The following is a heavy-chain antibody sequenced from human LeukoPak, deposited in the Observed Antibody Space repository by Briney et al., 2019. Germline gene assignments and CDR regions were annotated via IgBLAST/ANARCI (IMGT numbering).Heavy chain of an antibody. CDR1: GFTFSSYA. V-gene: IGHV3-23*01. CDR3: AKDRWDLRFLVWSTHTIFDY. Sequence: GGSLRLSCAASGFTFSSYAMSWVRQAPGKGLEWVSAISGSGGSTYYADSVKGRFTISRDNSKNTLYLQMNSLRAEDTAVYYCAKDRWDLRFLVWSTHTIFDYWGQGTLVTVSS. CDR2: ISGSGGST. D-gene: IGHD3-3*01. J-gene: IGHJ4*02.